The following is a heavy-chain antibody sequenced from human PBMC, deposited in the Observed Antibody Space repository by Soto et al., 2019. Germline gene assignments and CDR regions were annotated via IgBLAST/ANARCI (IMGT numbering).Heavy chain of an antibody. CDR1: GYTFTSYY. Sequence: QVQLVQSGAEVKKPGASVKVSCKASGYTFTSYYMHWVRQSPGQGLEWMGIINPSGGSTSYAQKFQGRVTMTRDTSTSTVYMELSSLRSEDTAVYYCARDPPLGYYFDYWGQGTLVTVSS. CDR3: ARDPPLGYYFDY. J-gene: IGHJ4*02. V-gene: IGHV1-46*01. CDR2: INPSGGST.